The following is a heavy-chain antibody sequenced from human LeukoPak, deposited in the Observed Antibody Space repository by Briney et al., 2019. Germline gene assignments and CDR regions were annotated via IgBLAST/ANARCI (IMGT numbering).Heavy chain of an antibody. CDR2: IRYDGSNK. CDR1: GFTFSSYG. V-gene: IGHV3-30*02. Sequence: PGGSLRLSCAASGFTFSSYGMHWVRQAPGKGLEWVAFIRYDGSNKYYADSVKGRFTISRDNSKNTLYLQMNSLRAEDTAVYYCAKGRAVVTPAFDIWGQGTMVTVSS. D-gene: IGHD4-23*01. J-gene: IGHJ3*02. CDR3: AKGRAVVTPAFDI.